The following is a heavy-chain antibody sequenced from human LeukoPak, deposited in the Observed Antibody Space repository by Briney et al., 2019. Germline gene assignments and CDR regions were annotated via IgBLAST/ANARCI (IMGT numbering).Heavy chain of an antibody. D-gene: IGHD3-10*01. CDR3: ARAYYYGSGSLVDWFDP. CDR1: GGSISSYY. Sequence: PSETLSLTCTVSGGSISSYYWSWIRQPPGKGLEWIGYIYYSGSTNYNPSLKSRVTISVDTSKNQFSLKLSSVTAADTAAYYCARAYYYGSGSLVDWFDPWGQGTLVTVSS. CDR2: IYYSGST. V-gene: IGHV4-59*01. J-gene: IGHJ5*02.